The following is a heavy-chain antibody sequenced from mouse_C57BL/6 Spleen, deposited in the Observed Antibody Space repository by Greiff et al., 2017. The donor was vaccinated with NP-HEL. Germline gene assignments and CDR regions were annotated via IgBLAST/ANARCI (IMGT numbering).Heavy chain of an antibody. CDR1: GFNIKDDY. V-gene: IGHV14-4*01. J-gene: IGHJ4*01. Sequence: VQLQQSGAELVRPGASVKLSCTASGFNIKDDYMHLVKQRPEQGLEWIGWIDPENGDTEYASKFQGKATITADTSSNTAYLQLSSLTSEDTAVYYCTLYSAGAMDYWGQGTSVTVSS. D-gene: IGHD1-3*01. CDR3: TLYSAGAMDY. CDR2: IDPENGDT.